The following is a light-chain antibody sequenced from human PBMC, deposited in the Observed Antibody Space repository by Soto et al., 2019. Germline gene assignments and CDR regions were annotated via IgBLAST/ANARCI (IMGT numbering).Light chain of an antibody. CDR2: KAS. Sequence: DIQITQSPATLSCCVGHRFTSTCLFSQTISTLLAWFQQKPGKPPKLLIYKASTSKSGVPSGFSGTGSATAFTLTISRLQPDDFATYSSQHYIMYSAEFGQGTKV. CDR3: QHYIMYSAE. J-gene: IGKJ1*01. CDR1: QTISTL. V-gene: IGKV1-5*03.